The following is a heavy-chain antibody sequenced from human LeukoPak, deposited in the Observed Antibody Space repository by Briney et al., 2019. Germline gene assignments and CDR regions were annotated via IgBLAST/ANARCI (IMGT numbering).Heavy chain of an antibody. J-gene: IGHJ6*02. D-gene: IGHD5-18*01. CDR3: AKRRTVDTAMVTHYYGMDV. Sequence: GGSLRLSCAASGFTFSSHGMHWVRQAPGKGLEWVAVISYDGSDKYYADSVKGRFTISRDNSKKTLYLQMNSLRAEDTAVYYCAKRRTVDTAMVTHYYGMDVWGQGTTVTVSS. V-gene: IGHV3-30*18. CDR1: GFTFSSHG. CDR2: ISYDGSDK.